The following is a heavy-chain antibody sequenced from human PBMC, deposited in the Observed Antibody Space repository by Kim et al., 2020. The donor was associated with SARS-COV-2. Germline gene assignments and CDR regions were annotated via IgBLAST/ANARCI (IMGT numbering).Heavy chain of an antibody. D-gene: IGHD3-3*01. CDR1: GGSISSYY. CDR3: ARAPSITIFGVVAFLDV. V-gene: IGHV4-59*01. Sequence: SETLSLTCTVSGGSISSYYWSWIRQPPGKGLEWIGYIYYSGSTNYNPSLKSRVTISVDTSKNQFSLKLSSLTAADTAVYYCARAPSITIFGVVAFLDVWGEGTTVTVSS. CDR2: IYYSGST. J-gene: IGHJ6*04.